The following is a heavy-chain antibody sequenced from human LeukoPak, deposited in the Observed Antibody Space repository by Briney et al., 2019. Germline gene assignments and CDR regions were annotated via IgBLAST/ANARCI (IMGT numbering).Heavy chain of an antibody. CDR1: GYPFTTYD. J-gene: IGHJ2*01. CDR2: MNPSSGYT. V-gene: IGHV1-8*01. D-gene: IGHD1-14*01. Sequence: ASVRVSCKASGYPFTTYDINWVRKATGQGLEWMGWMNPSSGYTGYSQKFQGRVTMTRNTSITTAYMELSSLRSEDTAVYYCARISDHNWYFDLWGRGTLVTVYS. CDR3: ARISDHNWYFDL.